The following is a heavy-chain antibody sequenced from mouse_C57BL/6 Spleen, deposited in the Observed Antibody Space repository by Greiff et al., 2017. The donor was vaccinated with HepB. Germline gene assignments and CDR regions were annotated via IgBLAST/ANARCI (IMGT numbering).Heavy chain of an antibody. J-gene: IGHJ4*01. CDR1: GYAFSSSW. D-gene: IGHD2-4*01. CDR2: IYPGDGDT. V-gene: IGHV1-82*01. CDR3: ANYDYGYYAMDY. Sequence: VQLQQSGPELVKPGASVKISCKASGYAFSSSWMNWVKQRPGKGLEWIGRIYPGDGDTNYNGKFKGKATLTADKSSSTAYMQLSSLTSEDSAVYFCANYDYGYYAMDYWGQGTSVTVSS.